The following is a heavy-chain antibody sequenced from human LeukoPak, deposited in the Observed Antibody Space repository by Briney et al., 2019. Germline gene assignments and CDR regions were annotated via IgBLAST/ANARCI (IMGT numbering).Heavy chain of an antibody. CDR2: IYYSGST. V-gene: IGHV4-59*12. CDR3: ARGLVRRGDLFDDAYDI. J-gene: IGHJ3*02. CDR1: GGSISSYY. D-gene: IGHD3-10*01. Sequence: SETLSLTCTVSGGSISSYYWSWIRQPPGKGLEWIGYIYYSGSTNYNPSLKSRVTISVDTSKNQFSLKLRSVIAADTAMYYCARGLVRRGDLFDDAYDIWGQGTMVTVPS.